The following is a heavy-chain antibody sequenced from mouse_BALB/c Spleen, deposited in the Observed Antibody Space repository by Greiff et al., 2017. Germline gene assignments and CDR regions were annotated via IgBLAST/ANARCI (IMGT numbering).Heavy chain of an antibody. J-gene: IGHJ4*01. CDR1: GFTFSSYT. CDR2: ISNGGGST. V-gene: IGHV5-12-2*01. CDR3: ARPSYDYYAMDY. Sequence: VMLVESGGGLVQPGGSLKLSCAASGFTFSSYTMSWVRQTPEKRLEWVAYISNGGGSTYYPDTVKGRFTISRDNAKNTLYLQMSSLKSEDTAMYYCARPSYDYYAMDYWGQGTSVTVSS. D-gene: IGHD2-10*01.